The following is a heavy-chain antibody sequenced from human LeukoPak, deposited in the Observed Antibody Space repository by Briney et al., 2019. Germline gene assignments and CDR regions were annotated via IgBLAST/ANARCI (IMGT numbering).Heavy chain of an antibody. Sequence: ASVKVSCKASGYTFTGYYMHWVRQAPGQGLEWMGWINPNSGNTNYAQKLQGRVTMTTDTSTSTAYMELRSLRSDDTAVYYCARDLGYYDFWSGYYSVNDYWGQGTLVTVSS. CDR3: ARDLGYYDFWSGYYSVNDY. D-gene: IGHD3-3*01. J-gene: IGHJ4*02. CDR1: GYTFTGYY. V-gene: IGHV1-18*04. CDR2: INPNSGNT.